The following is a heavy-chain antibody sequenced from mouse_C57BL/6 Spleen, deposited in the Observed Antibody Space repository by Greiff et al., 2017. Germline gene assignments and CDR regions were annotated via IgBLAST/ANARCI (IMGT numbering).Heavy chain of an antibody. Sequence: VQLQQSGPELVKPGASVKIPCKASGYTFTDYNMDWVKQSHGKSLEWIGDINPNNGGTIYNQKFKGKATLTVDKSSSTAYMELRSLTSEDTAVYYCARSLYGYDDYAMDYWGQGTSVTVSS. CDR1: GYTFTDYN. V-gene: IGHV1-18*01. CDR3: ARSLYGYDDYAMDY. D-gene: IGHD2-2*01. CDR2: INPNNGGT. J-gene: IGHJ4*01.